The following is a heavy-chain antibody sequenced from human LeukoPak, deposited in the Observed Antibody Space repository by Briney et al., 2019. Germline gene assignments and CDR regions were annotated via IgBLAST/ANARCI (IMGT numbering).Heavy chain of an antibody. Sequence: PGGSLRLSCAASGFTLSSYAMSWVRQGPGKGLEWVSAISVSGNTYHADSVKGRFTISRDSSKNTLYLQMNSLRAGDAAVYYCAKDGPLYYGSGSYYMWYYYYMDVWGKGTTVTISS. CDR2: ISVSGNT. D-gene: IGHD3-10*01. J-gene: IGHJ6*03. CDR3: AKDGPLYYGSGSYYMWYYYYMDV. V-gene: IGHV3-23*01. CDR1: GFTLSSYA.